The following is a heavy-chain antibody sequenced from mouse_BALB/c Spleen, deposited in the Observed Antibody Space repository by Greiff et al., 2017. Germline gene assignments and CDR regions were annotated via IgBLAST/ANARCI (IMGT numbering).Heavy chain of an antibody. V-gene: IGHV5-6-3*01. Sequence: EVHLVESGGGLVQPGGSLKLSCAASGFTFSSYGMSWVRQTPDKRLELVATINSNGGSTYYPDSVKGRFTISRDNAKNTLYLQMSSLKSEDTAMYYCARDRSLFDYWGQGTTLTVSS. CDR3: ARDRSLFDY. CDR1: GFTFSSYG. J-gene: IGHJ2*01. CDR2: INSNGGST. D-gene: IGHD6-1*01.